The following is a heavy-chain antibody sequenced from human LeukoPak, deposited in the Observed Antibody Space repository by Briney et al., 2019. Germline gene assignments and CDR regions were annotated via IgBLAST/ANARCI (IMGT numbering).Heavy chain of an antibody. CDR1: GGSFSGYY. Sequence: SETLSLTCAVYGGSFSGYYWSWIRQPPGKGLEWIGEINHSGSTNYNPSLKSRVTISVDTSKNQFSLKLNSVTAADTAVYYCATIRGGSSGWYSPSFFYWGQGTLVTVSS. D-gene: IGHD6-19*01. J-gene: IGHJ4*02. CDR3: ATIRGGSSGWYSPSFFY. CDR2: INHSGST. V-gene: IGHV4-34*01.